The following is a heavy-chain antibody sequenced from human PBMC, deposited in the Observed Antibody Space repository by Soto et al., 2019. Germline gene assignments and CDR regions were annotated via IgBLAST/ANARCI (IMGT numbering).Heavy chain of an antibody. CDR1: GFTFSSYS. V-gene: IGHV3-48*02. D-gene: IGHD3-22*01. Sequence: PGGSLRLSCAASGFTFSSYSMNWVRQAPGKGLEWVSYISSSSSTIYYADSVKGRFTISRDNAKNSLYLQMNSLRDEDTAVYYCARSRDIYYYDSSDYYAHWGQGTLVTVSS. J-gene: IGHJ4*02. CDR3: ARSRDIYYYDSSDYYAH. CDR2: ISSSSSTI.